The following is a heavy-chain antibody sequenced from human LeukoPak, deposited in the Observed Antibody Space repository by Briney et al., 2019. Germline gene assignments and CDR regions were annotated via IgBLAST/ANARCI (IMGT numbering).Heavy chain of an antibody. CDR3: ITDLGDYGY. CDR1: GFTFSNAW. J-gene: IGHJ4*02. V-gene: IGHV3-15*01. Sequence: GGSLRLSCAASGFTFSNAWMSWVRQAPGKGLEWVGRIKSKTHAGTTEYAAPVKGRFTISRDDSKNTLPLQMNSLKTEDTAVYYCITDLGDYGYWGQGTWSPSPQ. CDR2: IKSKTHAGTT. D-gene: IGHD4-17*01.